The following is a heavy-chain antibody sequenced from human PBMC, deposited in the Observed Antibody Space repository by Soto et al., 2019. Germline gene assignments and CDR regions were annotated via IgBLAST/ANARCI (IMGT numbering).Heavy chain of an antibody. CDR1: GGSIRSDSYY. Sequence: QLQLQESGPGLVKPSETLSLTCTVSGGSIRSDSYYWGWIRQPPGKGLEWIGSIHDSGSAYYNATLKSRLPMSIGTAKTHLSLKLTSVNAADTAVYYCARHGNLNYGYYIDVWGKGTTVTVSS. CDR3: ARHGNLNYGYYIDV. J-gene: IGHJ6*03. CDR2: IHDSGSA. V-gene: IGHV4-39*01. D-gene: IGHD1-7*01.